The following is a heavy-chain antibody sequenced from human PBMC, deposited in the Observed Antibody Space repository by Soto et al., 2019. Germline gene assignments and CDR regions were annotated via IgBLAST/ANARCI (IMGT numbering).Heavy chain of an antibody. CDR3: ASSYDLSSRDVDDY. V-gene: IGHV3-53*01. Sequence: EVQLVESGGGLIQPGGSLRLSCAASGFTVSSNYMSWVRQAPGKGLEWVSVIYSGGSTYYADSVKGRFTISRDNSKNKLYLQMNSLRAEDTAVYYCASSYDLSSRDVDDYWGQGTLVTVSS. D-gene: IGHD3-3*01. CDR1: GFTVSSNY. CDR2: IYSGGST. J-gene: IGHJ4*02.